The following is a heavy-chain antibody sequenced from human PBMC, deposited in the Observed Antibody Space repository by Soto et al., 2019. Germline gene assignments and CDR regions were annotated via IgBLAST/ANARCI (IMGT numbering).Heavy chain of an antibody. V-gene: IGHV3-21*01. Sequence: PGGSLRLSCAASGLTFSSYSMNWVRQAPGKGLEWVSSISSSSSYIYYADSVKGRFTISRDNAKNSLYLQMNSLRAEDTAVYYCARDYSTYYYDSSGFDYWGQGTLVTVSS. CDR3: ARDYSTYYYDSSGFDY. CDR2: ISSSSSYI. J-gene: IGHJ4*02. CDR1: GLTFSSYS. D-gene: IGHD3-22*01.